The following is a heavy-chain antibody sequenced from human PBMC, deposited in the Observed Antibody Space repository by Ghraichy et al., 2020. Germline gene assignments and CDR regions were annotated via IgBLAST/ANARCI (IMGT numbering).Heavy chain of an antibody. V-gene: IGHV4-34*01. CDR3: ASPRASSVGYYFDY. Sequence: SLTCAVYGGSFSGYYWSWIRQPPGKGLEWIGEINQSGSTNYNPSLKSRVTISVDTSKNQFSLKLSSVTAADTAVYYCASPRASSVGYYFDYWGQGTLVTVSP. CDR2: INQSGST. CDR1: GGSFSGYY. J-gene: IGHJ4*02. D-gene: IGHD3-10*01.